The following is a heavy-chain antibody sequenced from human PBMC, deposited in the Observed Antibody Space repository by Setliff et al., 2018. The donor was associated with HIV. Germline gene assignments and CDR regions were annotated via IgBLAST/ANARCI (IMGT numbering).Heavy chain of an antibody. CDR1: GYSIGSGYY. V-gene: IGHV4-38-2*01. J-gene: IGHJ4*02. CDR3: AIGYGYGQGCFDH. D-gene: IGHD2-2*03. Sequence: PSETLSLTCVVSGYSIGSGYYGGWIRQTPGKGLEWIGSMYHGASTYYNPSLKSRVTISVDTSKNQFSLKLTSMTAADTAVYYCAIGYGYGQGCFDHWGQGIRVTVSS. CDR2: MYHGAST.